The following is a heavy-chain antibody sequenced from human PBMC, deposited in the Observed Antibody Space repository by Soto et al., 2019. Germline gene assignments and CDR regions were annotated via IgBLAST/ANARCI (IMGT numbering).Heavy chain of an antibody. CDR3: ERGRPIVVVPAAIRY. CDR2: ISYDGSNK. Sequence: GSLRASCTASGFTFSSYAMHWVRQAPGKGLEWVAVISYDGSNKYYADSVKGRFTISRDNSKNTLYLQMNSLRAEDTAVYYCERGRPIVVVPAAIRYWGQGTLVTVSS. D-gene: IGHD2-2*02. CDR1: GFTFSSYA. J-gene: IGHJ4*02. V-gene: IGHV3-30-3*01.